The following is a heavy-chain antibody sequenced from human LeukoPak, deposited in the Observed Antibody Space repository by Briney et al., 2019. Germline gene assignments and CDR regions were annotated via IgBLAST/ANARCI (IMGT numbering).Heavy chain of an antibody. J-gene: IGHJ6*04. CDR1: GDSINNYY. D-gene: IGHD3-3*01. Sequence: PSETLSLTCTVSGDSINNYYWSWIRQSPGKGLDWIGYIYYSGSTNYNPSLKSRVTISVDTSKNQFSLKLSSETAADTAVYYCARDLTIFGVVLDVWGKGTTVTVSS. V-gene: IGHV4-59*01. CDR2: IYYSGST. CDR3: ARDLTIFGVVLDV.